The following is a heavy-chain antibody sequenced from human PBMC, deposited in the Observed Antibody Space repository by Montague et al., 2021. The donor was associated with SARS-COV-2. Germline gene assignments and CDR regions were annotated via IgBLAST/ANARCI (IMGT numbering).Heavy chain of an antibody. CDR3: ARRTSDFLTGYADGMDV. CDR1: GLSLSTSGMC. CDR2: IDWDDDK. V-gene: IGHV2-70*11. Sequence: PALVKPTQTLTLTCTFSGLSLSTSGMCVSWIRQPPGKALEWLARIDWDDDKYYSTSLKTRLTISKDTSKNQVVLTMTNMDPVDTATYYCARRTSDFLTGYADGMDVWGQGTTVTVSS. J-gene: IGHJ6*02. D-gene: IGHD3-9*01.